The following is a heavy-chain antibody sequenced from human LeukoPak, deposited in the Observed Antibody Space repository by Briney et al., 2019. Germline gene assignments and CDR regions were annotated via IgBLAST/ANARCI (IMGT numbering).Heavy chain of an antibody. CDR2: INPSGGRT. J-gene: IGHJ5*02. D-gene: IGHD1-26*01. CDR1: GYTFTHYY. V-gene: IGHV1-46*01. CDR3: ARGGVGATTYVWFDP. Sequence: APVRLSGKASGYTFTHYYIHWGRQAPGHGLECMGIINPSGGRTSYAQKFQGRVTMTRDMSTRTLYMGLSSLRSAETAVYNGARGGVGATTYVWFDPWGQGTLVTVSS.